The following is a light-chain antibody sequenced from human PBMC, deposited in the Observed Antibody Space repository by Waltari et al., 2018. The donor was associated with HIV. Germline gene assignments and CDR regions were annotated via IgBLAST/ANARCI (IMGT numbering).Light chain of an antibody. CDR3: SSYTTDSTLV. Sequence: QSALTQPASVSGSPGQSITISCTGTSSDVGGYKSVSWYQHLPGKAPNRMIYEVTNRPSGVSDRFSGSKSGNTASLTISGLQAEDEADYYCSSYTTDSTLVFGAGTKLTVL. J-gene: IGLJ3*02. CDR2: EVT. CDR1: SSDVGGYKS. V-gene: IGLV2-14*01.